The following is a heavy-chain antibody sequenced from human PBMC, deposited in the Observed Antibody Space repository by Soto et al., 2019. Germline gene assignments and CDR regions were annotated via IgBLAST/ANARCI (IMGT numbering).Heavy chain of an antibody. V-gene: IGHV5-51*01. J-gene: IGHJ6*02. Sequence: GESLKISCKGSGYSFTSYWIGWVRQIPGKGLEWMGIIYPGDSDTRYSPSFQGQVTISADKSISTAYLQWSSLKASDTAMYYCARQGVYAMSNYYYYGMDVWGQGTTVTVSS. CDR1: GYSFTSYW. CDR3: ARQGVYAMSNYYYYGMDV. D-gene: IGHD2-8*01. CDR2: IYPGDSDT.